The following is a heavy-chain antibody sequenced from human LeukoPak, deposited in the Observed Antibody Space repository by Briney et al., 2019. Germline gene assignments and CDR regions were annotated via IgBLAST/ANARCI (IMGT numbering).Heavy chain of an antibody. J-gene: IGHJ3*02. CDR1: GGSISSYY. CDR3: ASSGSYSHDAFDI. CDR2: IYYSGST. Sequence: SETLSLTCTVSGGSISSYYWSWIRQPPGKGLEWFGYIYYSGSTNYNPSLKSRVTISVDTSKNQFSLKLSSVTAADTAVYYCASSGSYSHDAFDIWGQGTMVTVSS. D-gene: IGHD1-26*01. V-gene: IGHV4-59*01.